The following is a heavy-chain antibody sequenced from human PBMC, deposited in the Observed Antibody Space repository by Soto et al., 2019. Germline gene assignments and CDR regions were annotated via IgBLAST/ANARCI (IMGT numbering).Heavy chain of an antibody. CDR1: GFTFSSYG. D-gene: IGHD6-13*01. CDR3: AKDITGGLRSSWPYYYYYGMDV. V-gene: IGHV3-30*18. CDR2: ISYDGSNK. Sequence: GGPLRLSCPASGFTFSSYGMHWVRQAPGKGLEWVAVISYDGSNKYYADSVKGRFTISRDNSKNTLYLQMNSLRAEDTAVYYCAKDITGGLRSSWPYYYYYGMDVWGQGTTVTVSS. J-gene: IGHJ6*02.